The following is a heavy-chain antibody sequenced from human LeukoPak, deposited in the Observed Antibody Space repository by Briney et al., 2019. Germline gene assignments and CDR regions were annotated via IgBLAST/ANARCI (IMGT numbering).Heavy chain of an antibody. CDR2: INSDGSST. Sequence: PGGSLRLSCAASGFTFSSYWMHWVRQAPGKGLVWVSRINSDGSSTSYADSVKGRFTISRDNAKNTLYLQMNSLRAEDTALYYCARGSDYATTDYWGQGTLVTVSS. CDR3: ARGSDYATTDY. J-gene: IGHJ4*02. D-gene: IGHD4-17*01. CDR1: GFTFSSYW. V-gene: IGHV3-74*01.